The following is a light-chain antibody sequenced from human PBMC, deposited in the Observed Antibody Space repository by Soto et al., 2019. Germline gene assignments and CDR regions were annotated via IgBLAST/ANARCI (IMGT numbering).Light chain of an antibody. J-gene: IGLJ3*02. V-gene: IGLV2-23*02. Sequence: QSALTQPASVSGSPGQSITISCTGTSSDVGSYNLVSWYQQHPGKAPKLMIYEVSKRPSGVSNRFSGSKSGNTASLTISGLQAEDEADYYCCACAGGSLFEVSGGGTKVTVL. CDR1: SSDVGSYNL. CDR2: EVS. CDR3: CACAGGSLFEV.